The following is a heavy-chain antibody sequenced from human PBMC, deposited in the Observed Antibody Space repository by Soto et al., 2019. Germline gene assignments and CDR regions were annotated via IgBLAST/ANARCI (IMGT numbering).Heavy chain of an antibody. J-gene: IGHJ5*02. CDR2: ISWNSGGI. D-gene: IGHD6-19*01. CDR1: GFTFDDYA. CDR3: AKSVTTVAGTSWFDP. Sequence: EVQLVESGGGLVQPGRSLRLSCAASGFTFDDYAMHWVRQGPGKGLEWVSGISWNSGGIDYADSVKGRFTISRDNAKNSLYLQMNCLRAEDTALYYCAKSVTTVAGTSWFDPWGQGTLVTVSS. V-gene: IGHV3-9*01.